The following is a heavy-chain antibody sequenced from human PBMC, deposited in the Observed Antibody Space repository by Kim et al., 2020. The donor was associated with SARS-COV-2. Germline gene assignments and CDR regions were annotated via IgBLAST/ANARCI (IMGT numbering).Heavy chain of an antibody. CDR1: GFTFSSYA. CDR3: AKAGGEQQLVQYWYFDL. CDR2: ISGSGGST. Sequence: GGSLRLSCAASGFTFSSYAMSWVRQAPGKGLEWVSAISGSGGSTYYADSVKGRFTISRDNSKNTLYLQMNSLRAEDTAVYYCAKAGGEQQLVQYWYFDLWGRGTLVTVSA. J-gene: IGHJ2*01. V-gene: IGHV3-23*01. D-gene: IGHD6-13*01.